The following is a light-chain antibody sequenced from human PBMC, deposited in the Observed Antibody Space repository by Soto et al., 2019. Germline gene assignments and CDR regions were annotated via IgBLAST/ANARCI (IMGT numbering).Light chain of an antibody. V-gene: IGKV3-20*01. CDR2: GAS. CDR1: QNIRSNY. J-gene: IGKJ1*01. Sequence: ETVWTQSPGTLSLSPGERATLSCRASQNIRSNYLAWYRQTPGQAPRLLIYGASNRATGIAARFSGSGSGTDFTLIISRLEPEDFALYYCQQYGSSPWTFGQGTKVEIK. CDR3: QQYGSSPWT.